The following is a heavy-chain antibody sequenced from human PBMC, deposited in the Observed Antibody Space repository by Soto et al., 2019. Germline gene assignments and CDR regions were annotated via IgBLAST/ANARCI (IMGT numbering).Heavy chain of an antibody. CDR3: ATLPPRIVVKVLPIPM. CDR1: GGSISSSSYY. D-gene: IGHD2-21*01. CDR2: IFYSGST. V-gene: IGHV4-39*07. J-gene: IGHJ3*02. Sequence: PSETLSLTCTVSGGSISSSSYYWGWIRQPPGKGLEWIGSIFYSGSTYYNPSLKSRVTISVDTSKNQFSLTLSSVTAADTAVYYCATLPPRIVVKVLPIPMWG.